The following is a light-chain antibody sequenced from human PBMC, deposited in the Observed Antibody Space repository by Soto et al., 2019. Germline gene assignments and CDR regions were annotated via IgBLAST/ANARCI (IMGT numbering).Light chain of an antibody. CDR1: QSVSSN. J-gene: IGKJ1*01. V-gene: IGKV3-15*01. Sequence: EIVMTQSPATLSVSPGERATLSCRASQSVSSNLVWYQHRPGQAPRLLIYGASTRATDIPARFSGSGSGTEFTLTISSLQSEDFAVYYCQQYGSSPRTFGQGTKVDIK. CDR3: QQYGSSPRT. CDR2: GAS.